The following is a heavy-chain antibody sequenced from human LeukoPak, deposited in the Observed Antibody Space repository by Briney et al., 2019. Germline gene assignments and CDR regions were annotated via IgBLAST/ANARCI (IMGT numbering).Heavy chain of an antibody. J-gene: IGHJ6*02. CDR1: GFTFSSYG. Sequence: GGSPRLSCAASGFTFSSYGMHWVRQAPGKGLEWVAFIRYDGSNKYYADSVKGRFTISRDNSKNTLYLQMNSLRAEDTAVYYCAKDDWVIAAAVRLYYYYYGMDVWGQGTTVTASS. D-gene: IGHD6-13*01. CDR2: IRYDGSNK. V-gene: IGHV3-30*02. CDR3: AKDDWVIAAAVRLYYYYYGMDV.